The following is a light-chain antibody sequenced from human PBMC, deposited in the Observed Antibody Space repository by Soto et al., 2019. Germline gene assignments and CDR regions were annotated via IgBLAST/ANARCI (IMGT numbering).Light chain of an antibody. V-gene: IGLV2-8*01. Sequence: QSALIQPPSASGSPGQSVTISCTGTSGDVGSYNYVSWYQQHPGKAPKLIIYEVSRRPSGVPDRFSGSKSGNTASLTVPGLQAEDEADYYCNSYADNNLIFGGGTKVTVL. CDR3: NSYADNNLI. CDR1: SGDVGSYNY. J-gene: IGLJ2*01. CDR2: EVS.